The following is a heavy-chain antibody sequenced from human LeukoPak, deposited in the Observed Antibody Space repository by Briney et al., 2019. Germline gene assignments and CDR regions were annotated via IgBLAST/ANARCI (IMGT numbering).Heavy chain of an antibody. D-gene: IGHD6-13*01. V-gene: IGHV3-30*18. CDR2: ISYDGSNK. CDR3: AKAPIAAAGSFGY. J-gene: IGHJ4*02. CDR1: GFTFSSYG. Sequence: GGSLRLSCAASGFTFSSYGMHWVRQAPGKGLEWVAVISYDGSNKYYADSVKGRFTISRDNSKNTLYLQMNSLRAEDTAVYYCAKAPIAAAGSFGYWGQGTLVTVSS.